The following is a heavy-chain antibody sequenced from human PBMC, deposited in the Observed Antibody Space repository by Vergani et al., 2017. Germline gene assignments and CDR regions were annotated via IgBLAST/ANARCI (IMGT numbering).Heavy chain of an antibody. V-gene: IGHV3-30*02. CDR1: GFSVSNSG. CDR3: ANEESANMIRGWLDH. J-gene: IGHJ4*02. Sequence: QVQLVESGGGVVQPGGSLRLSCVASGFSVSNSGMHWVRQTPGKGLEWVAFIQYDGSDIFYADFVEGRFTISRDNSKNSLYLQMRSLRFDDTAVYYCANEESANMIRGWLDHWGQGALVTVSS. CDR2: IQYDGSDI. D-gene: IGHD3-10*01.